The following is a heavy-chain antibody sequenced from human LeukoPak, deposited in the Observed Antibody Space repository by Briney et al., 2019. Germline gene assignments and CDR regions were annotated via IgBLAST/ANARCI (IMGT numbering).Heavy chain of an antibody. CDR3: ATGDYGAFDI. V-gene: IGHV3-30*02. CDR1: GFTFSTHG. Sequence: GGSLRLSCAASGFTFSTHGMHWVRQAPGKGLEWVAFIRYDGINKYYADSVKGRFTISRDNAKNSLYLQMNSLRAEDTAVYYCATGDYGAFDIWGQGTMVTVSS. D-gene: IGHD4-17*01. CDR2: IRYDGINK. J-gene: IGHJ3*02.